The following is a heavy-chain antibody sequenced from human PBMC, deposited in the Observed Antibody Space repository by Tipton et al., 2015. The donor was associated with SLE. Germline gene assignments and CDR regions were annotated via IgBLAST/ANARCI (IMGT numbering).Heavy chain of an antibody. J-gene: IGHJ4*02. D-gene: IGHD3-10*01. CDR3: ATRGGGSMVQGVIISYFDY. V-gene: IGHV3-30*02. CDR1: SSYY. Sequence: SSYYWGWIRQPPGKGLEWVAFIRYDGSNKYYADSVKGRFTIPRDNSKNTLYLQMNSLRAEDTAVYYCATRGGGSMVQGVIISYFDYWGQGTLVTVSS. CDR2: IRYDGSNK.